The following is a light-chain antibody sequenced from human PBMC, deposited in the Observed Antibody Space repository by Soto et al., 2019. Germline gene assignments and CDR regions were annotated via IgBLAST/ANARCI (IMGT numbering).Light chain of an antibody. CDR2: KAS. Sequence: DIQMTQSPSTLSGSVGDRVTITCRASQTISSWLAWYQQKPGKAPKLLIYKASTLKSGVPSRFSGSGSGTEFTLTISRLEPEDFAVYYCQQFGVSPTFGGGTKVEIK. CDR3: QQFGVSPT. CDR1: QTISSW. V-gene: IGKV1-5*03. J-gene: IGKJ4*01.